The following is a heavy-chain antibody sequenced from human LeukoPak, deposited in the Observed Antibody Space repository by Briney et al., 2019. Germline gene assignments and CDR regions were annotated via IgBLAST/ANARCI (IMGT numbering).Heavy chain of an antibody. CDR2: INQDGTEK. CDR3: AKVAKYYYGPETYYFFEQ. D-gene: IGHD3-10*01. CDR1: GFTFRTYW. Sequence: GGSLRLSCAAPGFTFRTYWMSWVRQAPGKGLEWVANINQDGTEKDYVDTVKGRFTVSRDYAKNSLYLQMNSLRVEDTAVYYCAKVAKYYYGPETYYFFEQWGQGTPVTASS. J-gene: IGHJ4*02. V-gene: IGHV3-7*01.